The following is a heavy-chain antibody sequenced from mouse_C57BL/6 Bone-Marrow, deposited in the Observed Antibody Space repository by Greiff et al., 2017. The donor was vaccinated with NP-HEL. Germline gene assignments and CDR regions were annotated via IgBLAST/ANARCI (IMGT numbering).Heavy chain of an antibody. CDR2: IDPSDSYT. J-gene: IGHJ4*01. CDR3: AREALPYAMDY. V-gene: IGHV1-69*01. D-gene: IGHD5-5*01. Sequence: QVQLQQPGAELVMPGASVKLSCKASGYTFTSYWMHWVKQRPGQGLEWIGEIDPSDSYTNYNQKFKGKSTLTVDESSSTAYMQLSSLTSEDSAVYYCAREALPYAMDYWGQGTSVTVSS. CDR1: GYTFTSYW.